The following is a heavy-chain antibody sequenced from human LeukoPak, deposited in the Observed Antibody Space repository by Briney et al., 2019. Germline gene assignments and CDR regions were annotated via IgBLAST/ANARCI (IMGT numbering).Heavy chain of an antibody. Sequence: HAGGSLRLSCAASGFTFSSYEMNWVRQAPGKGLEWVSYISSSGSTIYYADSVKGRFTISRDNAKNSLYLQMNSLRAEDTAAYYCARRASSGWSDAFDIWGQGTMVTVSS. J-gene: IGHJ3*02. CDR2: ISSSGSTI. D-gene: IGHD6-19*01. V-gene: IGHV3-48*03. CDR1: GFTFSSYE. CDR3: ARRASSGWSDAFDI.